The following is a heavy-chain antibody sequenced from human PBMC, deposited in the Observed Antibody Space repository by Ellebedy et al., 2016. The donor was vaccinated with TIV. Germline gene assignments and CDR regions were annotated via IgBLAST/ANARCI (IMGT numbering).Heavy chain of an antibody. CDR3: ASHPPYCSGGSCPLDY. CDR1: GYTLTELS. J-gene: IGHJ4*02. V-gene: IGHV1-24*01. Sequence: ASVKVSXXVSGYTLTELSMHWVRQAPGKGLEWMGGFDPEDGETIYAQKFQGRVTMTEDTSTDTAYMELSSLRSEDTAVYYCASHPPYCSGGSCPLDYWGQGTLVTVSS. CDR2: FDPEDGET. D-gene: IGHD2-15*01.